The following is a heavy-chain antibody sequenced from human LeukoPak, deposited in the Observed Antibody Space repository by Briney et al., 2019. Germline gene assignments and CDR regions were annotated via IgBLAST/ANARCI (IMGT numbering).Heavy chain of an antibody. V-gene: IGHV3-23*01. Sequence: PGGTLRLSCAASGFTFSSYGMSWVRQAPGKGLEWVSAISGSGGSTYYADSVKGRFTISRDNSKNTLYLQMNSLRAEDTAVYYCAKDTMVRGVIVFDYWGQGTLVTVSS. D-gene: IGHD3-10*01. CDR3: AKDTMVRGVIVFDY. J-gene: IGHJ4*02. CDR1: GFTFSSYG. CDR2: ISGSGGST.